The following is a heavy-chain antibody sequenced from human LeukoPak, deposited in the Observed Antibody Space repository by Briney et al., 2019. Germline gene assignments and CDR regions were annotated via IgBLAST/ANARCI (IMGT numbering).Heavy chain of an antibody. J-gene: IGHJ3*02. CDR2: IVVGSGNT. D-gene: IGHD3-22*01. V-gene: IGHV1-58*02. CDR1: GFTFTSSA. Sequence: SVKVSCKASGFTFTSSARQWVRQARGQRLEWIGLIVVGSGNTNYAQKFQERVTITRDMSTSTAYMELSSLRSEDTAVYYCAAALHYYYDSSGYSIWGQGTMVTVSS. CDR3: AAALHYYYDSSGYSI.